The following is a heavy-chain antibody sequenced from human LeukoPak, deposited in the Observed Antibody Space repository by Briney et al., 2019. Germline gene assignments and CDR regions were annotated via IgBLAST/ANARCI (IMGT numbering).Heavy chain of an antibody. J-gene: IGHJ6*03. CDR3: ARGTVVPAAMGYYYYMDV. CDR2: IMPIFGTA. V-gene: IGHV1-69*01. CDR1: GGTFSSYA. D-gene: IGHD2-2*01. Sequence: SVKVSCKASGGTFSSYAISWVRQAPGQGLEWMGGIMPIFGTANYAQKFQGRVTITADESTSTAYMELSSLRSEDTAVYYCARGTVVPAAMGYYYYMDVWGKGTTVTVSS.